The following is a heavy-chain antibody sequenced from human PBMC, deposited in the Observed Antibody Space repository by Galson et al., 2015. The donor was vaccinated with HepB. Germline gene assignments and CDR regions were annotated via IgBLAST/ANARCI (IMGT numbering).Heavy chain of an antibody. V-gene: IGHV1-58*01. CDR3: AAPRMVRGASYYYYGMDV. CDR2: IVVGSGNT. D-gene: IGHD3-10*01. J-gene: IGHJ6*02. Sequence: SVKVSCKASGFTFTSSAVQWVRQARGQRLEWIGWIVVGSGNTNYAQKFQERVTITRDMSTSTAYMGLSSLRSEDTALYYCAAPRMVRGASYYYYGMDVWGQGTTVTVSS. CDR1: GFTFTSSA.